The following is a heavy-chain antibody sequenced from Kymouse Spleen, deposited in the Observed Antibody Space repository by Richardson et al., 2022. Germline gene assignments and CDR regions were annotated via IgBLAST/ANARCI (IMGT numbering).Heavy chain of an antibody. J-gene: IGHJ6*02. Sequence: EVQLVESGGGLVQPGGSLRLSCAASGFTFSSYWMHWVRQAPGKGLVWVSRINSDGSSTSYADSVKGRFTISRDNAKNTLYLQMNSLRAEDTAVYYCAREGSSSWYDYYYYGMDVWGQGTTVTVSS. CDR3: AREGSSSWYDYYYYGMDV. D-gene: IGHD6-13*01. V-gene: IGHV3-74*01. CDR2: INSDGSST. CDR1: GFTFSSYW.